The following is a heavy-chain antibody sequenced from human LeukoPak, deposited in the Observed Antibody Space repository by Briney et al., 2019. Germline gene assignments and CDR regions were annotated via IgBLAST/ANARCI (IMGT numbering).Heavy chain of an antibody. CDR2: IYTSGST. CDR3: ARDYYYDSSGLNNWFDP. CDR1: GGSISSYY. D-gene: IGHD3-22*01. Sequence: PSETLSLTCTVSGGSISSYYWSWIRQPAGRGLEWIGRIYTSGSTNYNPSLKSRVTMSVDTSKNQFSLKLSSVTAADTAVYYCARDYYYDSSGLNNWFDPWGQGTLVTVSS. V-gene: IGHV4-4*07. J-gene: IGHJ5*02.